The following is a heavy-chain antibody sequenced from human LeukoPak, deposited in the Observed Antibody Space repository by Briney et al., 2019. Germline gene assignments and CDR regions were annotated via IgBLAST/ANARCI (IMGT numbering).Heavy chain of an antibody. Sequence: ASVKDSCKASGYTFTSYGISWVRQAPGQGLQWMGWISAYNGNTNYAQKLQGRVTMTTDTSTSTAYMELRSLRSDDTAVYYCARETHDYSQLPHFDYWGQGTLVTVSS. D-gene: IGHD4-11*01. CDR1: GYTFTSYG. J-gene: IGHJ4*02. CDR3: ARETHDYSQLPHFDY. V-gene: IGHV1-18*01. CDR2: ISAYNGNT.